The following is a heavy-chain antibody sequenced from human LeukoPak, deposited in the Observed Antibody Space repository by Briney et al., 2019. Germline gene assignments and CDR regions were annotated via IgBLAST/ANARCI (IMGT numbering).Heavy chain of an antibody. CDR2: IIPIFGTA. D-gene: IGHD3-22*01. Sequence: SVKVSCKASGGTFSSYAISWVRQAPGQGLEWMGGIIPIFGTANYAQKFQGRVTITADESTSTAYMELSSLRSEDTAVYYCARSYYYDSSMALDIWGQGTMVTVSS. CDR1: GGTFSSYA. J-gene: IGHJ3*02. V-gene: IGHV1-69*01. CDR3: ARSYYYDSSMALDI.